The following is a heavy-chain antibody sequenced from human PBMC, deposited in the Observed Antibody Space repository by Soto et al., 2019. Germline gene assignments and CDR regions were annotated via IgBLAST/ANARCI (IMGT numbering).Heavy chain of an antibody. CDR1: GYSFTTYW. CDR2: IYPGDSDI. Sequence: GESLKISCKGSGYSFTTYWIGWVRQMPGKGLEWMGIIYPGDSDIRFSPSFQGQVTISADKSINTAYLQWYSLKASGTAMYYCARLLGQYKYIYSTFDYWGQGTLVTVSS. J-gene: IGHJ4*02. V-gene: IGHV5-51*01. CDR3: ARLLGQYKYIYSTFDY. D-gene: IGHD2-8*01.